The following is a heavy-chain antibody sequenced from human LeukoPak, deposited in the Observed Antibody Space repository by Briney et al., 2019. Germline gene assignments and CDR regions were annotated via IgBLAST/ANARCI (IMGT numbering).Heavy chain of an antibody. CDR3: VALVGATF. CDR1: GFTFSNYW. V-gene: IGHV3-74*01. CDR2: INTDGSST. Sequence: GGSLRLSCAASGFTFSNYWMHWVRQAPGKGLVWVSRINTDGSSTNYADSVKGRFAISRDNAKNTVYLQMNSLRAEDTAVYYCVALVGATFWGQGTLVTVSS. D-gene: IGHD1-26*01. J-gene: IGHJ4*02.